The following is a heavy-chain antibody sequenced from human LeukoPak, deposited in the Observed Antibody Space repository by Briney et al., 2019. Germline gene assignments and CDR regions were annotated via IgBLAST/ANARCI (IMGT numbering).Heavy chain of an antibody. V-gene: IGHV4-59*01. CDR3: ASKSSDHGELRFDY. Sequence: SETLSLTCTMSGDSTNTYFWSWIRQPPGKGLEWIGYIYYTGTTNYNPSLKSRVTISVDTSKNQFSLRLSSVTAADTAVYYCASKSSDHGELRFDYWGQGTLVTVSS. CDR1: GDSTNTYF. CDR2: IYYTGTT. D-gene: IGHD4-17*01. J-gene: IGHJ4*02.